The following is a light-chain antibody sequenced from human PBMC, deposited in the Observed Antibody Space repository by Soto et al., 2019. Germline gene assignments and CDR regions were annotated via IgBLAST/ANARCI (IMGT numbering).Light chain of an antibody. CDR1: QSISSY. V-gene: IGKV1-39*01. CDR2: AAS. Sequence: DIQMTQSPSSLSASLGDRVTITCRASQSISSYLYWYQQKPGKAPKLLIYAASCLQSGVPSRFSGSESGTDITLTISSLQPEEFATYFCQQYHSTPYTFGHGTKLEIK. J-gene: IGKJ2*01. CDR3: QQYHSTPYT.